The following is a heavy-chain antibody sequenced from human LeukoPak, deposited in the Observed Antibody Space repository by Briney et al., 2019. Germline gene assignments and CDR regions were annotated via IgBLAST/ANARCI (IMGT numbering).Heavy chain of an antibody. Sequence: SETLSLTCAVYGGSFSGYYWSWIRQPPGKGLEWIGYIYYSGSTYYNPSLKSRVTISVDTSKNQFSLKLSSVTAADTAVYYCATTGPYGAYFDYWGQGTLVTVSS. V-gene: IGHV4-30-4*08. CDR2: IYYSGST. J-gene: IGHJ4*02. CDR3: ATTGPYGAYFDY. CDR1: GGSFSGYY. D-gene: IGHD4-11*01.